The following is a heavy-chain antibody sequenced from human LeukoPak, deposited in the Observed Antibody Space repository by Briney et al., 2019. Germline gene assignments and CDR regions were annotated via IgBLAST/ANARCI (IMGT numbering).Heavy chain of an antibody. V-gene: IGHV4-31*03. J-gene: IGHJ4*02. CDR1: GASISSGGYY. CDR2: IYYSGST. Sequence: SETLSLTCTVSGASISSGGYYWSWLRQHPGKGLEWIGYIYYSGSTYYNPSLKSRVTISVDTSKNQFSLKLSSVTAADTAVYYCARDLNRGIRTLGYWGQGTLVTVSS. D-gene: IGHD1-26*01. CDR3: ARDLNRGIRTLGY.